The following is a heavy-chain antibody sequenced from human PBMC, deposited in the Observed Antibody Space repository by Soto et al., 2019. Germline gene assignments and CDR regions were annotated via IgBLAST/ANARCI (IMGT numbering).Heavy chain of an antibody. V-gene: IGHV4-59*08. CDR3: ARHAVHSSGFTYY. Sequence: SETLSLTCAVSGVSITDYYWTWIRQAPGKGLEWIGYIYYSGSTNYNPSLKSRVTISVDTSKNQFSLKLSSVTAADTAVYYCARHAVHSSGFTYYWGQGTLVTVSS. D-gene: IGHD6-19*01. CDR1: GVSITDYY. CDR2: IYYSGST. J-gene: IGHJ4*02.